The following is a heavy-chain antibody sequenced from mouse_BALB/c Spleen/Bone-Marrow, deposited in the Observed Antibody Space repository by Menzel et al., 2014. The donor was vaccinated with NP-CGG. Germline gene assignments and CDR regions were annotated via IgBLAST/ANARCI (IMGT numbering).Heavy chain of an antibody. J-gene: IGHJ4*01. CDR2: ISSGGSYT. CDR3: ARRGYGNYVGYAMDY. CDR1: GFTFSSYA. Sequence: EVKLEESGGGLVKPGGSLKLSCAASGFTFSSYAMSWVRQTPEKRLEWVATISSGGSYTYYPDSVKGRFTISRDNAKNTLYLQMSSLRSEDTAMYYCARRGYGNYVGYAMDYWGQGTSVTVPS. D-gene: IGHD2-10*02. V-gene: IGHV5-9-1*01.